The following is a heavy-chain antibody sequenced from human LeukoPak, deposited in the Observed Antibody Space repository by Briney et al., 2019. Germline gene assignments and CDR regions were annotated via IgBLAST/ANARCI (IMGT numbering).Heavy chain of an antibody. CDR2: ISSSSSYI. CDR1: GFTFSSYS. D-gene: IGHD6-13*01. J-gene: IGHJ4*02. V-gene: IGHV3-21*01. CDR3: ARFYSSWEGNYFDY. Sequence: GGSLRLSCAASGFTFSSYSMNWVRQAPGKGLEWVSSISSSSSYIYYADSVKGRFTISRDNAKNSLYLQMNSLRAEDTAVYYCARFYSSWEGNYFDYWGQGTLVTVSS.